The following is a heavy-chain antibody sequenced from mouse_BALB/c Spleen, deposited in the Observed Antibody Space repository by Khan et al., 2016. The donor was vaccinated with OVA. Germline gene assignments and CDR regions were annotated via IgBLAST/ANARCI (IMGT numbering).Heavy chain of an antibody. CDR1: GFTFSSFG. J-gene: IGHJ2*01. V-gene: IGHV5-17*02. CDR3: ARGTYYGTSSVDY. D-gene: IGHD1-1*01. Sequence: EVQLLETGGGLVQPGGSRKLSCAVAGFTFSSFGMHWVRQAPEKGLEWVADISTGRYTIYYADTVKGRFTISRDNPKNTRFLQMTSLRSESTAMYYCARGTYYGTSSVDYWGQGTTLTVSS. CDR2: ISTGRYTI.